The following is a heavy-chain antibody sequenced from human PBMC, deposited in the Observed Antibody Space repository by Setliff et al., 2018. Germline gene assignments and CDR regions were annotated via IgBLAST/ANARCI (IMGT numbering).Heavy chain of an antibody. V-gene: IGHV4-38-2*01. Sequence: SETLSLTCAVSGYSISSDYYWGWIRQPPGKGLEWIGSMYHSGSTYYNPSLKSRVTISVDTSKNQFSLKLSSVTAADTAVYYCARHHRGVIISWFDPWGQGTLVTVSS. J-gene: IGHJ5*02. CDR1: GYSISSDYY. CDR2: MYHSGST. D-gene: IGHD3-10*01. CDR3: ARHHRGVIISWFDP.